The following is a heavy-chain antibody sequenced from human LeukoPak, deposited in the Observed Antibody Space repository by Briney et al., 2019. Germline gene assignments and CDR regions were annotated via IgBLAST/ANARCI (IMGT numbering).Heavy chain of an antibody. CDR3: ARVLESTYYYGSGSYVWFDP. D-gene: IGHD3-10*01. V-gene: IGHV1-18*01. CDR1: GYTFTSYG. Sequence: PGASVKVSCKASGYTFTSYGISWVRQAPGQGLEWMGWISAYNGNTNYAQKLQGRVTMTTDTSTSTAYMELRSLRSDDTAVYYCARVLESTYYYGSGSYVWFDPWGQGTPVTVSS. CDR2: ISAYNGNT. J-gene: IGHJ5*02.